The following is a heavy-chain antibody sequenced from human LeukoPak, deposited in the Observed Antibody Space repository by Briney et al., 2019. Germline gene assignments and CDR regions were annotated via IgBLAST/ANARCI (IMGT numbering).Heavy chain of an antibody. J-gene: IGHJ3*02. CDR3: ARNSYYYDSSGYSVDAFDI. Sequence: SETLSLTCAVSGYSISSSNWWGWIRQPPGKGLEWIGYIYYSGSTYYNPSLKSRVTMSVDTSKNQFSLKLSSVTAVDTAVYYCARNSYYYDSSGYSVDAFDIWGQGTMVTVSS. D-gene: IGHD3-22*01. V-gene: IGHV4-28*01. CDR2: IYYSGST. CDR1: GYSISSSNW.